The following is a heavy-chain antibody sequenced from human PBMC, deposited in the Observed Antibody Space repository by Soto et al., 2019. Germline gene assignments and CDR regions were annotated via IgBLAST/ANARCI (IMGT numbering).Heavy chain of an antibody. CDR1: GGSISSSSYY. D-gene: IGHD3-22*01. CDR2: IYYSGST. CDR3: ARVTYYYDRSVPGSAFDI. J-gene: IGHJ3*02. V-gene: IGHV4-39*01. Sequence: SETLSLTCTVSGGSISSSSYYWGWIRQPPGKGLEWIGSIYYSGSTYYNPSLKSRVTISVDTSKNQFSLKLSSVTAADTAVYYCARVTYYYDRSVPGSAFDIWGQGTMVTASS.